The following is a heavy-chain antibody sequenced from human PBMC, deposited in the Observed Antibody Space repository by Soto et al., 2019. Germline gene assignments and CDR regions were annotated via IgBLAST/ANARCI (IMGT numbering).Heavy chain of an antibody. D-gene: IGHD3-10*01. CDR3: VRDRYYGSGSLFEN. CDR1: GFVFSDHD. Sequence: VSLRLSCAASGFVFSDHDMHWVRQVPGKGLEWVSEIGVAGDTYYPDSAKGRFTISRENARKTLYLQMTSLRVGDTATYYCVRDRYYGSGSLFENWGQGTPVTVSS. V-gene: IGHV3-13*01. J-gene: IGHJ4*02. CDR2: IGVAGDT.